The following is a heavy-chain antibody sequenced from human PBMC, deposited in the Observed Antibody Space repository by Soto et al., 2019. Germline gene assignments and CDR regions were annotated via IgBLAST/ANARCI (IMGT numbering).Heavy chain of an antibody. CDR2: ISGSGGST. Sequence: SLRLSCAASGFTFSSYAMSWVRQAPGKGLEWVSAISGSGGSTYYADSVKGRFTISRDNSKNTLYLQMNSLRAEDTAVYYCATRGDTYYYDSRAEDAFDIWGQGTMVTVSS. CDR1: GFTFSSYA. J-gene: IGHJ3*02. CDR3: ATRGDTYYYDSRAEDAFDI. V-gene: IGHV3-23*01. D-gene: IGHD3-22*01.